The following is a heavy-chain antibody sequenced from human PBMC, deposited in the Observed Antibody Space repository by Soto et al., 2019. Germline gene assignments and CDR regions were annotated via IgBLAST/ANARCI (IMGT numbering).Heavy chain of an antibody. CDR1: GGSISSGGYY. CDR2: IYYSGST. J-gene: IGHJ4*02. Sequence: SETLSLTCTVSGGSISSGGYYWSWIRQHPGKGLEWIGYIYYSGSTYYNPSLKSRVTISVDTSKNQFSLKLSSVTAAYTAVYYCASLGGSGYDRHNPFDYWGQGTLVTVSS. V-gene: IGHV4-31*03. CDR3: ASLGGSGYDRHNPFDY. D-gene: IGHD5-12*01.